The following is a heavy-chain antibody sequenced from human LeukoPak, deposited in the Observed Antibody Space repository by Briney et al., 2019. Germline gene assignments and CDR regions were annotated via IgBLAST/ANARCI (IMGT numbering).Heavy chain of an antibody. D-gene: IGHD3-3*01. CDR3: AMTYYDFWSGYYSLAFDI. J-gene: IGHJ3*02. V-gene: IGHV1-69*05. Sequence: GTAVTVSCKASVGTFSSYAISWVGQAPGQGLEGMGGIIPIFGTAHYAQKFQDRVTITTDESTNAAYMALSSLRSEDTGVYYCAMTYYDFWSGYYSLAFDIWGQGTMVTVSS. CDR1: VGTFSSYA. CDR2: IIPIFGTA.